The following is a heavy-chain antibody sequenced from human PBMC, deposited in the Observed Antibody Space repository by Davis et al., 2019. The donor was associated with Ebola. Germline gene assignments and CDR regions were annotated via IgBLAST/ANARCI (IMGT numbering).Heavy chain of an antibody. CDR3: AKGLLEGDYIYCYYYYGMDV. D-gene: IGHD4-17*01. V-gene: IGHV3-30*18. Sequence: SLITSCAASGFTISSYVMHLLRQAPDKGLVRVTVISDDGSNKYYADSVNGRFTISRDNSKNTLYLQMNSLRAEDTAVYYCAKGLLEGDYIYCYYYYGMDVWCQGTTVTVSS. J-gene: IGHJ6*02. CDR1: GFTISSYV. CDR2: ISDDGSNK.